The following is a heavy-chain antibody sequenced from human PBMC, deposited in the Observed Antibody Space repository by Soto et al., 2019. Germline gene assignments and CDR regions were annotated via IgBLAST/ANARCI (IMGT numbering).Heavy chain of an antibody. CDR1: GVSIRSGGYY. CDR2: IYYSGST. V-gene: IGHV4-31*03. D-gene: IGHD5-12*01. CDR3: ARGFSPGNIAATIGGYYFDY. J-gene: IGHJ4*02. Sequence: SDTLSLTCTVSGVSIRSGGYYWSLIRQHPGKGLEWIGYIYYSGSTYYNPSLKSRVTISVDTSKNQFSLKLSSVTAADTAVYYCARGFSPGNIAATIGGYYFDYWGQGTLVTVS.